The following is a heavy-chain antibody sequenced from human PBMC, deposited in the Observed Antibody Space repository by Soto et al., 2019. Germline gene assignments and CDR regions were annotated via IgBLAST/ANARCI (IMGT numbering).Heavy chain of an antibody. V-gene: IGHV1-2*04. Sequence: ASVKVSCKASGYTFTGYYMHWVRQAPGQGLEWMGWINPNSGGTNYAQKLQGWVTMTRDTSISTAYMELSRLRSDDTAVCYCARGARRRGYYYGMDVWGQGTTVTVSS. J-gene: IGHJ6*02. CDR1: GYTFTGYY. CDR2: INPNSGGT. CDR3: ARGARRRGYYYGMDV. D-gene: IGHD6-6*01.